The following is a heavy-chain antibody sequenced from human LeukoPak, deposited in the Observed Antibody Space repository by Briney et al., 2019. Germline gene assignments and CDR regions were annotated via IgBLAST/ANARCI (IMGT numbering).Heavy chain of an antibody. CDR1: GFTFSSYS. CDR2: ISSSSSYI. D-gene: IGHD4-11*01. CDR3: ARQKTTVIVDFRGLGDYYYMDV. V-gene: IGHV3-21*01. Sequence: GGSLRLSCAASGFTFSSYSMNWVRQAPGKGLEWVSSISSSSSYIYYADSVKGRFTISRDNAKNSLYLQMNSLRAEDTAVYYCARQKTTVIVDFRGLGDYYYMDVWGKGTTVTVSS. J-gene: IGHJ6*03.